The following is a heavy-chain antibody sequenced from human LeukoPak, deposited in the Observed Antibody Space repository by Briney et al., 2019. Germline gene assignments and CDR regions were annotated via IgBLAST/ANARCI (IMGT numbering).Heavy chain of an antibody. J-gene: IGHJ4*02. D-gene: IGHD3-22*01. Sequence: SETLSLTCTVSGASIISANYYWNWIRQPPGKGLGWIGNIYYSGSTHSNPSLKSRVTVSVDTSKNQFSLRLSSVTAADTAVYYCARQPLYCDSSGSYAGDLDYWGQGTLVTVSS. CDR1: GASIISANYY. CDR3: ARQPLYCDSSGSYAGDLDY. CDR2: IYYSGST. V-gene: IGHV4-39*01.